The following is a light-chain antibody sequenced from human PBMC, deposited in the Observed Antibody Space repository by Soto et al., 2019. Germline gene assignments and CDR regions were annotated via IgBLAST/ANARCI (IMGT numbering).Light chain of an antibody. CDR1: QDIGTF. Sequence: DFQMTQSPSSLSASVGDTVTITCRASQDIGTFINWYQQKPGKAPKLLIYAASDLLSGVSSRFSGSGSGTDFTLTISSLQPEDFATYYCQQSYSTPQITFGPGTKVDMK. V-gene: IGKV1-39*01. CDR3: QQSYSTPQIT. CDR2: AAS. J-gene: IGKJ3*01.